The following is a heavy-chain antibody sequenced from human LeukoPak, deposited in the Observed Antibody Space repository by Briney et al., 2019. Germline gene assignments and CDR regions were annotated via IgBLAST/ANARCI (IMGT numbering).Heavy chain of an antibody. V-gene: IGHV1-8*01. D-gene: IGHD3-10*02. CDR1: AYTFTSYD. J-gene: IGHJ4*02. Sequence: EASVKVSCKASAYTFTSYDINWVRQATGQGLEWMGWMNPNSGNTGYAQKFQGRVTMTRNTSISTAYMELSSLRSEDTAVYYCALFGELFYTIPQISDDYWGQGTLVTVSS. CDR3: ALFGELFYTIPQISDDY. CDR2: MNPNSGNT.